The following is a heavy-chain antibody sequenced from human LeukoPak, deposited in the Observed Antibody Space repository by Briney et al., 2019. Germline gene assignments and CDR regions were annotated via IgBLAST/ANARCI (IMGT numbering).Heavy chain of an antibody. J-gene: IGHJ4*02. V-gene: IGHV1-8*03. D-gene: IGHD2-15*01. CDR1: GYTFTSYD. CDR3: ARAGGYCGRISCPYYFDY. CDR2: MNPNSGNT. Sequence: GASVKVSCKASGYTFTSYDINWVRQATGQGLERMGWMNPNSGNTGYAQKFQGRVTITRNTSISTAYMELSSLRSEDTAVYYCARAGGYCGRISCPYYFDYWGQGSLVAVSS.